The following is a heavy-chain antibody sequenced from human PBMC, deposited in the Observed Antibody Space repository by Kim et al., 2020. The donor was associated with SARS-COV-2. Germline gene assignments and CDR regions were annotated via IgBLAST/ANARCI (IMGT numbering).Heavy chain of an antibody. CDR3: ARVPAAMIGPFDY. CDR2: INAGNGNT. CDR1: GYTFTSYA. V-gene: IGHV1-3*01. D-gene: IGHD2-2*01. Sequence: ASVKVSCKASGYTFTSYAMHWVRQAPGQRLEWMGWINAGNGNTKYSQKFQGRVTITRDTSASTAYMELSSLRSEDTAVYYCARVPAAMIGPFDYWGQGTLVTVSS. J-gene: IGHJ4*02.